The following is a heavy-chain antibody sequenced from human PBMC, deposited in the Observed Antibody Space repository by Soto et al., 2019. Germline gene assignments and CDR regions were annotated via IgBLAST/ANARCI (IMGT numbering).Heavy chain of an antibody. CDR1: GYTLTELS. V-gene: IGHV1-24*01. Sequence: ASVKVSCKVSGYTLTELSMHWVRQAPGKGLEWMGGFDPEDGETIYAQKFQGRVTMTEDTSTDTAYMELSSLRSEDTAVYYCATETLMSGLNGYWFDPWGQGTRVTVCS. J-gene: IGHJ5*02. D-gene: IGHD3-3*01. CDR3: ATETLMSGLNGYWFDP. CDR2: FDPEDGET.